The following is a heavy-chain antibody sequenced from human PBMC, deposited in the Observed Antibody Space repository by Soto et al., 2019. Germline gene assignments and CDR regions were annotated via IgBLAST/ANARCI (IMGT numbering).Heavy chain of an antibody. CDR3: AKDSKAAATAAICDY. D-gene: IGHD2-2*02. Sequence: GGSLRLSCAASGFTFSSYSMNWVRQAPGKGLEWVSSISSSSSYIYYADSVKGRFTISRDNAKNSLYLQMNSLRAEDTAVYYCAKDSKAAATAAICDYWGQGTLVTVSS. J-gene: IGHJ4*02. V-gene: IGHV3-21*04. CDR2: ISSSSSYI. CDR1: GFTFSSYS.